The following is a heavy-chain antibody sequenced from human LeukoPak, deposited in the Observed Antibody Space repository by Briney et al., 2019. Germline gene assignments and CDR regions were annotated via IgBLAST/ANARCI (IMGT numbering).Heavy chain of an antibody. Sequence: GGSLRLSCAASGFAFSDSYMSWIRQAPGKGLEWVSYISSSATYTNYADSVKGRFTISRDNAKNSLYLQMNSLRAEDTAVYYCATVFGEPIWGQGTMVTVAS. CDR3: ATVFGEPI. J-gene: IGHJ3*02. V-gene: IGHV3-11*06. CDR1: GFAFSDSY. CDR2: ISSSATYT. D-gene: IGHD3-10*01.